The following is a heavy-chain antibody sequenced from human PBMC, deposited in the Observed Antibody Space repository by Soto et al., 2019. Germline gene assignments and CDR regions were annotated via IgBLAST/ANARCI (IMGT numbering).Heavy chain of an antibody. D-gene: IGHD6-13*01. CDR2: ISGSGGST. J-gene: IGHJ4*02. Sequence: PWWSLRLSCAASVFTFSSYAMSWFRQAPGKGLEWVSAISGSGGSTYYADSVKGRFTISRDNSKNTLYLQMNSLRAEDTAVYYCATSAIAAAGAWGQGTLVTVSS. CDR1: VFTFSSYA. V-gene: IGHV3-23*01. CDR3: ATSAIAAAGA.